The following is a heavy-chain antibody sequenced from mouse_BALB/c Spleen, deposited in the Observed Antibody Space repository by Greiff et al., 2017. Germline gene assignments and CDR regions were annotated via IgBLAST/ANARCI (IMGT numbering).Heavy chain of an antibody. D-gene: IGHD2-4*01. CDR2: IWAGGST. J-gene: IGHJ2*01. CDR1: GFSLTSYG. V-gene: IGHV2-9*02. CDR3: ARDVGISTMITTGFFDY. Sequence: VKLKESGPGLVAPSQSLSITCTVSGFSLTSYGVHWVRQPPGKGLEWLGVIWAGGSTNYNSALMSRLSISKDNSKSQVFLKMNSLQTDDTAMYYCARDVGISTMITTGFFDYWGQGTTLTVSS.